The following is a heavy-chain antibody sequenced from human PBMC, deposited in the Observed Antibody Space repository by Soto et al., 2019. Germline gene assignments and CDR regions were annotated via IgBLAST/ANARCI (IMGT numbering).Heavy chain of an antibody. CDR3: ARENYYGSGTYFRLDV. V-gene: IGHV4-30-2*01. CDR1: GGSISSGGYS. D-gene: IGHD3-10*01. J-gene: IGHJ6*02. Sequence: SETLSLTCAVSGGSISSGGYSWSWIRQPPGKGLEWIGYIYHSGSTYYNPSLKSRVTISVDRSKNQFSLKLSSVTAADTAVYYCARENYYGSGTYFRLDVWGQATSVTVSS. CDR2: IYHSGST.